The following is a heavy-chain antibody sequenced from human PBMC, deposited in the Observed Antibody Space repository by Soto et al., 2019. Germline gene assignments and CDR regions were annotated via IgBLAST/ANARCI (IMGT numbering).Heavy chain of an antibody. Sequence: PGGSLRLSCAASGFPFDDYSMNWVRQVPGKGLEWVSLISWDGADTYYADSVKGRFTVSRDNSKNPLYLQINSLKTEDTALYLCAKSGEGGSSTEEHAFDIWGLGTMVTVSS. V-gene: IGHV3-43*01. D-gene: IGHD1-26*01. CDR2: ISWDGADT. CDR3: AKSGEGGSSTEEHAFDI. CDR1: GFPFDDYS. J-gene: IGHJ3*02.